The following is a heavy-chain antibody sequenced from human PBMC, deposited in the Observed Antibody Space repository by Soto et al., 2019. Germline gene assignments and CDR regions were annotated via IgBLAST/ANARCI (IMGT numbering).Heavy chain of an antibody. CDR1: GFTFSSYV. CDR3: ARECLTGWYFDL. J-gene: IGHJ2*01. CDR2: ISYDGSKK. Sequence: QVPLVESGGGVVQPGRSLRLSCAASGFTFSSYVMHWVRQAPGKGLEWVAVISYDGSKKYYADSVKGRFTISRDNSKNTLYLQMNSLRAEDTAVYYCARECLTGWYFDLWGRGTLVTVSS. V-gene: IGHV3-30-3*01. D-gene: IGHD3-10*01.